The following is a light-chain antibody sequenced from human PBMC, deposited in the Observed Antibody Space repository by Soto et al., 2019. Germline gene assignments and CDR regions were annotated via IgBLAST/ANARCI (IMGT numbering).Light chain of an antibody. CDR2: RAS. CDR3: QQYHTASQWT. Sequence: DIQLTQSPSTLSASVGDRVTITCRASQSVGASLAWYQQRPGIAPKLLIYRASNLEGGVPSRFSGVGSGTEFSLIITGRQPDDFATYYCQQYHTASQWTFGQGTK. J-gene: IGKJ1*01. V-gene: IGKV1-5*03. CDR1: QSVGAS.